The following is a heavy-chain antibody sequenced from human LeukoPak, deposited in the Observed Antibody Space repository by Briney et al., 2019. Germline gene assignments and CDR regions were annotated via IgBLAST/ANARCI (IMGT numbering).Heavy chain of an antibody. J-gene: IGHJ6*02. D-gene: IGHD3-3*01. CDR2: IKQDGSEK. CDR3: ARVGSYDFWSGYYVYYYYGMDV. V-gene: IGHV3-7*01. Sequence: GGSLRLSCAASGFTFSSYWMSWVRQAPGKGLEWVANIKQDGSEKYYADSVKGRFTISRDNAKNSLYLQMNSLRAEDTAVYYCARVGSYDFWSGYYVYYYYGMDVWGQGTTVTVSS. CDR1: GFTFSSYW.